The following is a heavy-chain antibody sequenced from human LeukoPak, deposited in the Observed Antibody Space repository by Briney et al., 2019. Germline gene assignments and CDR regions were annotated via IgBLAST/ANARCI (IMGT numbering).Heavy chain of an antibody. J-gene: IGHJ2*01. D-gene: IGHD3-3*01. CDR3: ARRAVVYDFWSGYYTEWYFDL. V-gene: IGHV4-59*08. Sequence: SETLSLTCTVSGDSISSYYWSWIRQPPGKGLEWIGYIYYSGSTNYNPSLKSRVTISVDTSKNQFSLKLSSVTAADTAVYYCARRAVVYDFWSGYYTEWYFDLWGRGTLVTVSS. CDR2: IYYSGST. CDR1: GDSISSYY.